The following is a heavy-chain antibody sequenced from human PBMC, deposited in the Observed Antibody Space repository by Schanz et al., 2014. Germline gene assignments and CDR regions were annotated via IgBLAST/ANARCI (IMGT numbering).Heavy chain of an antibody. CDR1: GFTFSGSV. D-gene: IGHD5-12*01. Sequence: VQLVESGGGLVQPGGSLRLSCVASGFTFSGSVMHWVRQAPGKGLEWVAVIWYDGTDRYYADSVKGRFTISRDNSKNTLYLQMNSLRAEDTAVYFCARDGGRDGYNLAFDVWGQGTLVTVSS. V-gene: IGHV3-33*08. CDR3: ARDGGRDGYNLAFDV. J-gene: IGHJ3*01. CDR2: IWYDGTDR.